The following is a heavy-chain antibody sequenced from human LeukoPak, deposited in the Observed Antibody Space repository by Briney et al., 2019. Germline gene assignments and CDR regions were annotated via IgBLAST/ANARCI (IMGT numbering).Heavy chain of an antibody. D-gene: IGHD1-7*01. V-gene: IGHV3-11*01. CDR3: ARELVAGTFDH. Sequence: GGSLRLSCGASEFNVNDYYMSWVRQAPGKGLEWISDIGGSDTIVAYAGSVEGRFAISRDIAKNSLFLQMNSLRADDTAVYCCARELVAGTFDHWGQGILVTVSS. CDR2: IGGSDTIV. J-gene: IGHJ4*02. CDR1: EFNVNDYY.